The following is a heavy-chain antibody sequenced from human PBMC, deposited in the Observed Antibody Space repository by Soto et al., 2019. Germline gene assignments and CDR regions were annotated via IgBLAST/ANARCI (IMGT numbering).Heavy chain of an antibody. J-gene: IGHJ2*01. V-gene: IGHV4-30-2*01. CDR3: ARVKVGDLFRFNWFFDL. CDR1: GGSISSGNFS. CDR2: IFHTGST. Sequence: SETLSLTCAVSGGSISSGNFSWTWIRQPPGKGLEWIAYIFHTGSTFYNSSLKPRVSISVDRSKNQFSLKLKSVTETDTAVYYCARVKVGDLFRFNWFFDLWGRGTLVTVSS. D-gene: IGHD3-3*01.